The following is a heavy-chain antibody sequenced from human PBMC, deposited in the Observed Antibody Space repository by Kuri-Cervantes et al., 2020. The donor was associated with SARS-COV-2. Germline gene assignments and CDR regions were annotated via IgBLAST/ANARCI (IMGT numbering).Heavy chain of an antibody. V-gene: IGHV4-30-2*01. J-gene: IGHJ6*02. CDR2: IYHSGST. Sequence: SQTLSLTCAVPGGSISSGGYSWSWIRQPPGKGLEWIGYIYHSGSTYYNPSLKSRVTIPVDRSKNQFSLKLSSVTAADTAVYYCARDSYGDIYYYYGMDVWGQGTTVTVSS. D-gene: IGHD4-17*01. CDR3: ARDSYGDIYYYYGMDV. CDR1: GGSISSGGYS.